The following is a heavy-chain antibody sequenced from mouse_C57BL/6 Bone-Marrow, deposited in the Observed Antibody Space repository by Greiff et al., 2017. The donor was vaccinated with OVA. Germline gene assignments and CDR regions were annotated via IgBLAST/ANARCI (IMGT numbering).Heavy chain of an antibody. V-gene: IGHV5-9-1*02. J-gene: IGHJ3*01. D-gene: IGHD2-1*01. CDR1: GFTFSSYA. CDR3: TSVYYGNYAAY. Sequence: EVHLVESGEGLVKPGGSLKLSCAASGFTFSSYAMSWVRQTPEKRLEWVAYISSGGDYIYYADTVKGRFTISRDNARNTLYLQMSSLKSEDTAMYYCTSVYYGNYAAYWGQGTLVTVSA. CDR2: ISSGGDYI.